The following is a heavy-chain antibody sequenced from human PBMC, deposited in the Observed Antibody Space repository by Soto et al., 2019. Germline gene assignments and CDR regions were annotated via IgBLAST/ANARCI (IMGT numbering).Heavy chain of an antibody. CDR1: GGTFSSYA. J-gene: IGHJ6*02. CDR2: IIPIFGTA. D-gene: IGHD3-3*01. V-gene: IGHV1-69*06. Sequence: GASVKVSCKASGGTFSSYAISWVRQAPGQGLEWMGGIIPIFGTANYAQKFQGRVTITADKSTSTAYMELSSLRSEDTAVYYCARAKAGTIFGVAPEYYYYGMDVWGQGTTVTVSS. CDR3: ARAKAGTIFGVAPEYYYYGMDV.